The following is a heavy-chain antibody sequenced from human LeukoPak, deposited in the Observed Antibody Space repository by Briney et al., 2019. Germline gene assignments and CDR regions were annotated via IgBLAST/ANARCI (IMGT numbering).Heavy chain of an antibody. J-gene: IGHJ5*02. V-gene: IGHV1-2*02. D-gene: IGHD6-19*01. Sequence: GASVKVSCKASGYTFTGYYMHWVRQAPGQGLEWMGWINPNSGGTNYAQKLQGRVTMTTDTSTSTAYMELRSLRSDDTAVYYCAVAVADSNWFDPWGQGTLVTVSS. CDR2: INPNSGGT. CDR3: AVAVADSNWFDP. CDR1: GYTFTGYY.